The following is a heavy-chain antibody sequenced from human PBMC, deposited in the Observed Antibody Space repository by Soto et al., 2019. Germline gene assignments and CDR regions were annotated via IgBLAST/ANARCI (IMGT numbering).Heavy chain of an antibody. CDR3: AKDPGIVGATTDDY. D-gene: IGHD1-26*01. J-gene: IGHJ4*02. CDR2: ISYDGSNK. V-gene: IGHV3-30*18. Sequence: QVQLVESGGGVVQPGRSLRLSCAASGFTFSSYGMHWVRQAPGKGLEWEAVISYDGSNKYYADSVKGRFTISRDNSKNTLYLQMNSLRAEDTAVYYCAKDPGIVGATTDDYWGQGTLVTVSS. CDR1: GFTFSSYG.